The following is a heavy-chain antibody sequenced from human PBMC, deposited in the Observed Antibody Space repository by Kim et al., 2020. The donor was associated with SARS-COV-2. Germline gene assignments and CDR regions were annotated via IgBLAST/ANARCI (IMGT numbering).Heavy chain of an antibody. J-gene: IGHJ4*02. D-gene: IGHD3-10*01. CDR2: ISYDGSNK. CDR1: GFTFSSYA. V-gene: IGHV3-30*04. Sequence: GGSLRLSCAASGFTFSSYAMHWVRQAPGKGLEWVAVISYDGSNKYYADSVKGRFTISRDNSKNTLYLQMNSLRAEDTAVYYCARDITMVRGVAYYWGQGTLVTVSS. CDR3: ARDITMVRGVAYY.